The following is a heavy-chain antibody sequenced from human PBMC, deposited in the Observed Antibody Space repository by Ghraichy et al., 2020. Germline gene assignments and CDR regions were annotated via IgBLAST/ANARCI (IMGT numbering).Heavy chain of an antibody. CDR2: IKADGSEQ. V-gene: IGHV3-7*01. CDR1: GFTFSTYW. D-gene: IGHD3-10*01. J-gene: IGHJ4*02. CDR3: AKGGHLDY. Sequence: GESLNISCAASGFTFSTYWMSWVRQAPGKGLEWVANIKADGSEQHFVDSVKGRFTISRDNADNSLYLQMNSLRVEDTAVYYCAKGGHLDYWGQGTRVTVSS.